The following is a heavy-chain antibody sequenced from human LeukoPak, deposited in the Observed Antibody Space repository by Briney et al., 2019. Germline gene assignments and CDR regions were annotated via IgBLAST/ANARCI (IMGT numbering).Heavy chain of an antibody. J-gene: IGHJ4*02. Sequence: GGSLRLSCAASGFTFSSYSMNWVRQAPGKGLEWVSYISSSSSTIYYAHSVKGRFTISRDNAKNSLYLQMNSLRAEDTGVYYCGGGDSYGTGFDYWGQGTLVTVSS. D-gene: IGHD5-18*01. CDR3: GGGDSYGTGFDY. CDR1: GFTFSSYS. CDR2: ISSSSSTI. V-gene: IGHV3-48*04.